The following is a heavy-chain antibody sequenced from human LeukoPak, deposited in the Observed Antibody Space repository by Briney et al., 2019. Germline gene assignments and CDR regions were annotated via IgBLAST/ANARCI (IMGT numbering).Heavy chain of an antibody. Sequence: PGGSLRLSCAASGFTFSSYRMSWVRQAPGKGLEWVANIKHDGGAKSNVDSATGRFTISRYNAKNTLSPQMTSLRAEDTAVYYGARDGYSGCDLGVLFDYWGQGTLVTVSS. CDR3: ARDGYSGCDLGVLFDY. CDR1: GFTFSSYR. V-gene: IGHV3-7*04. D-gene: IGHD5-12*01. CDR2: IKHDGGAK. J-gene: IGHJ4*02.